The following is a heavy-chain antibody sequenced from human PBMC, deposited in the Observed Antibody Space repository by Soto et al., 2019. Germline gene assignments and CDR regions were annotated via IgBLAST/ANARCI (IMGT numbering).Heavy chain of an antibody. CDR1: GFTFSSYG. V-gene: IGHV3-30*03. CDR3: ASTGIVSSWYWGYYYGMDV. CDR2: ISYDGSNK. D-gene: IGHD6-13*01. J-gene: IGHJ6*02. Sequence: QVQLVESGGGVVQPGRSLRLSCAASGFTFSSYGMHWVRQAPGKGLEWVAVISYDGSNKYYADSVKGRFTISRDNSKNTLYLQMNSLRAEDTAVYYCASTGIVSSWYWGYYYGMDVWGQGTTVTVSS.